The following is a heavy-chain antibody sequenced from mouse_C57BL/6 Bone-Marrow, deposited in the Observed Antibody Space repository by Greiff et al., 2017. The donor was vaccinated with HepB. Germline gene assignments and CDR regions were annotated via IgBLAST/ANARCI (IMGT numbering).Heavy chain of an antibody. CDR1: GYTFTGSW. D-gene: IGHD1-1*01. V-gene: IGHV1-9*01. J-gene: IGHJ3*01. CDR3: ARSRGSSDAWFAY. CDR2: ILPGSGST. Sequence: QVQLQQSGAELMKPGASVKLSCKATGYTFTGSWIEWVKQRPGHGLEWIGEILPGSGSTNYNEKFKGKATFTADKSSSTAYMQLSSLTSEDSAVYYCARSRGSSDAWFAYWGQGTLVTVSA.